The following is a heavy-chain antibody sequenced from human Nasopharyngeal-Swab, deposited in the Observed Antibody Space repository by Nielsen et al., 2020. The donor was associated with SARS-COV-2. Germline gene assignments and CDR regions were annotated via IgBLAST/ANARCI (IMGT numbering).Heavy chain of an antibody. CDR2: INPSGGST. J-gene: IGHJ4*02. V-gene: IGHV1-46*01. CDR1: GYTFTSYY. CDR3: ARVHYHGIVVY. D-gene: IGHD3-10*01. Sequence: ASVKVSCKASGYTFTSYYMHWVRQAPGQGLEWIGIINPSGGSTSYAQKFQGRVTMTRDTSTSTVYMELSSLRSEDTAVYYCARVHYHGIVVYWGQGTLVTVSS.